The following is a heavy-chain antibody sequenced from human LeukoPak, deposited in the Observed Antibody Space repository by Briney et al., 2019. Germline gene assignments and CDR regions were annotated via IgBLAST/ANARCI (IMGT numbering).Heavy chain of an antibody. CDR3: ARSIDPQFPWFDP. V-gene: IGHV3-33*08. CDR1: GFTFSCYA. Sequence: GGSLRLSCATSGFTFSCYAMHWVRQAPGKGLEWVAVIWYDGSNKYYADSVKGRFTISRDNSKNTLYLQMNSLRAEDTAVYYCARSIDPQFPWFDPWGQGTLVTVSS. J-gene: IGHJ5*02. CDR2: IWYDGSNK.